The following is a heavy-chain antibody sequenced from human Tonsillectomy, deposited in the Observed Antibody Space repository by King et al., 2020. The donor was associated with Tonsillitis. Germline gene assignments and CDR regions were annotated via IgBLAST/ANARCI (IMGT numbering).Heavy chain of an antibody. CDR1: GYTFTGYY. CDR3: SRPFFAVAGQYGLYA. CDR2: INPNSGGT. Sequence: QLVQSGAEVKNPGASVKVSCKASGYTFTGYYMHWVRQAPGQGPEWMGWINPNSGGTNYAQKFQGRVTMTRDTSISTAYMELSRLRSDDTAVYYCSRPFFAVAGQYGLYAWGHGTTVTVSS. D-gene: IGHD6-19*01. V-gene: IGHV1-2*02. J-gene: IGHJ6*02.